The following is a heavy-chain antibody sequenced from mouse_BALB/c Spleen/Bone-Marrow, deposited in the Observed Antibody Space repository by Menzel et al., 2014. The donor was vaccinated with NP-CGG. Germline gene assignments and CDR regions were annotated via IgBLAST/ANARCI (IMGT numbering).Heavy chain of an antibody. D-gene: IGHD4-1*01. J-gene: IGHJ2*01. V-gene: IGHV3-8*02. CDR2: ISYTGNT. Sequence: EVHLVESGPSLIKPPQTLSLTCSVTGDSITSGYWHWIRKFPGNELDYIGYISYTGNTHYIPSLKSRISIARDTTNNQCSLQLHSVTTEDTATYICARSLGRFESWGKGATIAVSS. CDR1: GDSITSGY. CDR3: ARSLGRFES.